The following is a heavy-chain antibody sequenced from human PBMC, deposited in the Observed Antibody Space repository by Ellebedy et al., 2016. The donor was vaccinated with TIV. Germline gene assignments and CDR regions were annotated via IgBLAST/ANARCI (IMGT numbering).Heavy chain of an antibody. CDR2: IYYTGST. J-gene: IGHJ4*02. D-gene: IGHD1-26*01. CDR1: GASISSYY. V-gene: IGHV4-59*01. Sequence: MPSETLSLTCTVSGASISSYYWSWIRQPPGKGLEWIGYIYYTGSTNYNPSLKSRVAISVDTSKNQFSLKLSSVTTADTAVYYCARVLGATNPKFDYWGQGTLVPVSS. CDR3: ARVLGATNPKFDY.